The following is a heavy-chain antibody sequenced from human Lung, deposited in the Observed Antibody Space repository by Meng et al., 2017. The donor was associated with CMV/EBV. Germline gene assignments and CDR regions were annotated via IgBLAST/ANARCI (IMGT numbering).Heavy chain of an antibody. CDR2: MKPNSGDT. Sequence: QVQLVQSGPEVKKPGASVRVSCKASRYTFTSYHITWVRQATGQGLEWMGWMKPNSGDTGYAQKFQGRDTMTRNTSVESAYLELSSLTSEDSAVYYCARGPPDNTLNDLWGQGTLVTVSS. CDR3: ARGPPDNTLNDL. CDR1: RYTFTSYH. V-gene: IGHV1-8*01. D-gene: IGHD2-15*01. J-gene: IGHJ5*02.